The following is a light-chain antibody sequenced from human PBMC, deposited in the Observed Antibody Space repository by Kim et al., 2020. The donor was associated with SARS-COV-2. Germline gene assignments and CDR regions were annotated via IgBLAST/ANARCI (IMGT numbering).Light chain of an antibody. J-gene: IGLJ3*02. CDR2: QDS. Sequence: SYELTQPPSVSVSPGQTASITCSGDKSGDKYACWYQQKPGQSPVLVIYQDSKRPSGIPERFSGSNSGNTATLTISGTQAMDEADYYCQAWDSSTHWVFGGGTQLTVL. CDR3: QAWDSSTHWV. CDR1: KSGDKY. V-gene: IGLV3-1*01.